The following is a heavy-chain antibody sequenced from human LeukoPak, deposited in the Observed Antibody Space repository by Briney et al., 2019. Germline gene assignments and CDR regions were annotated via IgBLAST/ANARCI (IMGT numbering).Heavy chain of an antibody. CDR2: ISGSGGST. D-gene: IGHD1-14*01. CDR1: GFTFSSYA. V-gene: IGHV3-23*01. J-gene: IGHJ3*01. CDR3: AKATPYGTTWVGGFDL. Sequence: PGGSLRLSCAASGFTFSSYAVSWVRQAPGKGLEWVSAISGSGGSTYYADSVKGRFTISRDNSKNTLYLQMNSLRAEDTAVYFCAKATPYGTTWVGGFDLWGQGTMVTVSS.